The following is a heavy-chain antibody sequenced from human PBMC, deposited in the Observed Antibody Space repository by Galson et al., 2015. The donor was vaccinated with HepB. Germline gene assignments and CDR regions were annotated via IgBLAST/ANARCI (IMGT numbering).Heavy chain of an antibody. J-gene: IGHJ3*02. CDR1: GYTFTSYD. D-gene: IGHD7-27*01. Sequence: SVKVSCKAPGYTFTSYDIKWVRQASGHGLEWMGWVNPNSGDTGYAQKFQGRVTMTRNTSINTAYMELSSLRSEDTAVYYCARVPISNWGDGFDIWGQGTMVTVSA. CDR2: VNPNSGDT. CDR3: ARVPISNWGDGFDI. V-gene: IGHV1-8*01.